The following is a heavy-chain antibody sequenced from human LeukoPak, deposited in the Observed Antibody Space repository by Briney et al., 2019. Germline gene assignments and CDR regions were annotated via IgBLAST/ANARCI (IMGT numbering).Heavy chain of an antibody. CDR3: ASGRSRIYYGMDV. CDR1: GGSFSGYY. CDR2: INHSGST. J-gene: IGHJ6*02. D-gene: IGHD2/OR15-2a*01. Sequence: SETLSLTCAVYGGSFSGYYWSWIRQPPGKGLEWIGEINHSGSTNYNPSLKSRVTISVDTSKNQFSLKLSSVTAADTAVYYCASGRSRIYYGMDVWGQGTTVTVSS. V-gene: IGHV4-34*01.